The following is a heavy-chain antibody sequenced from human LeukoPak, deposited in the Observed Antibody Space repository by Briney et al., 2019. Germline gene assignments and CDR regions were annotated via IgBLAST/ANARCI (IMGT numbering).Heavy chain of an antibody. CDR2: IYYSGST. J-gene: IGHJ4*02. V-gene: IGHV4-59*08. D-gene: IGHD3-3*01. Sequence: PSETLSLTCTVSGGSINSYYWDWIRQPPGKGLEWIGYIYYSGSTNYNPSLKSRVTISVDTSKNQFSLKLSSVTAADTAVYYCARQWYYDFWSGPYYFDYWGQGTLVTVSS. CDR3: ARQWYYDFWSGPYYFDY. CDR1: GGSINSYY.